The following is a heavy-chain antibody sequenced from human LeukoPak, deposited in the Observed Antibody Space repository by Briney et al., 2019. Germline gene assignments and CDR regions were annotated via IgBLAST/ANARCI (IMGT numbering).Heavy chain of an antibody. D-gene: IGHD2-8*01. V-gene: IGHV3-30-3*01. Sequence: PERSLRLSCAASGFTFSNYAMHWVRQAPGKGLEWVAVISYNGSSKYYAGSVKGRFTISRDNSKNTVYLQMNSLRAEDSAVYYCASGYCTNDVCYTGGFDYWGQGTLVTVSS. J-gene: IGHJ4*02. CDR2: ISYNGSSK. CDR3: ASGYCTNDVCYTGGFDY. CDR1: GFTFSNYA.